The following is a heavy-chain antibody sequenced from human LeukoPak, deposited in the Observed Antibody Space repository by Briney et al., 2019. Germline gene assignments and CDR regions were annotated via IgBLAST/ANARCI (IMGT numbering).Heavy chain of an antibody. V-gene: IGHV3-7*01. CDR1: GFTFSSHA. CDR3: ARDLAYSRLDY. D-gene: IGHD5-18*01. J-gene: IGHJ4*02. Sequence: TGGSLRLSCGASGFTFSSHAMTWVRQAPGKGLEWVASINPDGNKKYSADSVKGRFTISRDNAENSLYLQMNSLRVEDTAFYYCARDLAYSRLDYWGQGMLVTVSS. CDR2: INPDGNKK.